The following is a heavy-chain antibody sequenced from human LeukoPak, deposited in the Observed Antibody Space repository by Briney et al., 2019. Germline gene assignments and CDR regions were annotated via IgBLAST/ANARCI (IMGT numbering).Heavy chain of an antibody. CDR1: GDSVSRNSAA. CDR3: ARDYWHNWNYGFPYYYYMDV. J-gene: IGHJ6*03. V-gene: IGHV6-1*01. D-gene: IGHD1-7*01. Sequence: SQTLSLTCAISGDSVSRNSAAWNWIRQSPSRGLEWLGRTYYRSKWYNDYAVSVKSRITINPDTSKNQFSLQLNSVTPEDTAVYYCARDYWHNWNYGFPYYYYMDVWGKGTTVTVSS. CDR2: TYYRSKWYN.